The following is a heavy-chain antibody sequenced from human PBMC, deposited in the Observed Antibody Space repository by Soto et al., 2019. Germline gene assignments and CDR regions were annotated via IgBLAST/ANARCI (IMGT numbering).Heavy chain of an antibody. J-gene: IGHJ6*02. CDR3: ARDPNFSLTFHYYGMDV. V-gene: IGHV1-46*01. CDR2: INPETGST. CDR1: GYTFTTYY. Sequence: QVQLVQSGAEVKKPGASVKISCKASGYTFTTYYLHWVRQAPGQGLEWMGIINPETGSTSSAQNFRGRVAVTRDTSTSTVYRELYSLSSEDTAVYYCARDPNFSLTFHYYGMDVWGQGTTVTVSS.